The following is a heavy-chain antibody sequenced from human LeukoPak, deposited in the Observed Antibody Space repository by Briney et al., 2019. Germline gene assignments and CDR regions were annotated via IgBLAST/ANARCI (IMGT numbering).Heavy chain of an antibody. V-gene: IGHV4-59*01. CDR2: IYFSGSP. Sequence: SETLSLTCTVSGAXISSYYWNWIRQSPGKGLEWIGSIYFSGSPNYSASLKSRVTISLDTSVNQLSLKLNSVTAADTAVYYCARDTRAYDSSGYYYFDYWGRGTLVTVSS. CDR1: GAXISSYY. CDR3: ARDTRAYDSSGYYYFDY. J-gene: IGHJ4*02. D-gene: IGHD3-22*01.